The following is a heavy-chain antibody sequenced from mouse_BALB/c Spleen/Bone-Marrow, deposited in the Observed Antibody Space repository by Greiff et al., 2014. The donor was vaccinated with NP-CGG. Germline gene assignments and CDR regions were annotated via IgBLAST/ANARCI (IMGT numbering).Heavy chain of an antibody. Sequence: VQLQQPGPELVKPGASMKISCKASGYSFTGYTMNWVKQSHGKNLEWIGLINPYNGGTNYNQKFKGKATLTVGKSSSTAYMELLSLTSEDSAVYYCARDYYGFSYGFAYWGQGTLVTVSA. CDR1: GYSFTGYT. V-gene: IGHV1-18*01. CDR2: INPYNGGT. D-gene: IGHD1-1*01. J-gene: IGHJ3*01. CDR3: ARDYYGFSYGFAY.